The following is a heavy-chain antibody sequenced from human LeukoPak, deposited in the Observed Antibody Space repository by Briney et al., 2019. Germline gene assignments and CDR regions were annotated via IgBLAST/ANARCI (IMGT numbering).Heavy chain of an antibody. CDR3: ARVRGDYVNLFDP. CDR1: GGSVSSGSYP. Sequence: SETLSLTCTVSGGSVSSGSYPWSWIRQPPGKGLEWIGYTHYSGNTYYNPSLKSRVTISLDTSKKQFSLWLRSVTAADTAVYYCARVRGDYVNLFDPWGQGTLVIVSS. CDR2: THYSGNT. D-gene: IGHD4-17*01. J-gene: IGHJ5*02. V-gene: IGHV4-61*01.